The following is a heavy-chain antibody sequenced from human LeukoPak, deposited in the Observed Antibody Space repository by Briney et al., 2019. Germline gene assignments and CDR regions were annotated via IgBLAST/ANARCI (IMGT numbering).Heavy chain of an antibody. CDR3: AREGYIFGFDP. D-gene: IGHD3-3*01. Sequence: LVKVSCKASGGTFSSYAISWVRQAPGQGLEWMGGIIPIFGTANYAQKFQGRVTITADKSTSTAYMELSSLRSEDTAVYYCAREGYIFGFDPWGQGTLVTVSS. V-gene: IGHV1-69*06. CDR1: GGTFSSYA. J-gene: IGHJ5*02. CDR2: IIPIFGTA.